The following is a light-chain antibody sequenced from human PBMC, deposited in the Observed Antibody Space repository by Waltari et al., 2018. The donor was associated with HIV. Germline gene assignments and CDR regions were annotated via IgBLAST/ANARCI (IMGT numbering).Light chain of an antibody. Sequence: SVLTQPPSASGTPGQRVTLSCSGRTSNIGSNYVFWYQPLPGTAPKLLIHRNDQRPSGVPDRFSASTSGTSASLAISGLRSEDEADYYCVAWDDSLRGVLFGGGTKVAVL. J-gene: IGLJ2*01. CDR2: RND. CDR3: VAWDDSLRGVL. CDR1: TSNIGSNY. V-gene: IGLV1-47*01.